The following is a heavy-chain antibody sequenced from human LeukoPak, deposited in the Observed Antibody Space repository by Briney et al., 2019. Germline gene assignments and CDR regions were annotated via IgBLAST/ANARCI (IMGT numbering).Heavy chain of an antibody. Sequence: TLSLTCTVSNGSISSNTYFWSWIRQPAGKGLEWIGRIYTSGSTNYNPSLKSRVTMSVDTSKNQFSLKLSSVTAADTAVYYCARVAVGATFDYWGQGTLVTVSS. V-gene: IGHV4-61*02. CDR3: ARVAVGATFDY. CDR2: IYTSGST. D-gene: IGHD1-26*01. J-gene: IGHJ4*02. CDR1: NGSISSNTYF.